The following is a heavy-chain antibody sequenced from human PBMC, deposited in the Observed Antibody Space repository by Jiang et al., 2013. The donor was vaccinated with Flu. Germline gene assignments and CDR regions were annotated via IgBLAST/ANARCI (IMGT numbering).Heavy chain of an antibody. CDR3: TTGDF. CDR1: GFTLSNAW. Sequence: QLVESGGDLVKPGGSLRLSCAASGFTLSNAWLTWVRQAPGKGLEWVGRIKSRSDGETIDYAAPVKGRVTISRDDSKNTVFLQMNSLKTEDTAVYYCTTGDFWGQGTLVTVSS. CDR2: IKSRSDGETI. V-gene: IGHV3-15*01. J-gene: IGHJ4*02.